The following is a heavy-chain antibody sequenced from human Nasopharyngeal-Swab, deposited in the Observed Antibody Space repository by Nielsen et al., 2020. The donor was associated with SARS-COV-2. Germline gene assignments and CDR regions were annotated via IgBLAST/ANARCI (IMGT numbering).Heavy chain of an antibody. J-gene: IGHJ3*02. Sequence: GESLKISCAASGFTFSSYSMNWVRQAPGKGLEWGSSISSSSSYIYYADSVKGRFTISRDNAKNTLYLQMNSLRAEDTAVYYCTRNHLGLGIWGQGTVVTVSS. D-gene: IGHD3-16*01. V-gene: IGHV3-21*01. CDR2: ISSSSSYI. CDR3: TRNHLGLGI. CDR1: GFTFSSYS.